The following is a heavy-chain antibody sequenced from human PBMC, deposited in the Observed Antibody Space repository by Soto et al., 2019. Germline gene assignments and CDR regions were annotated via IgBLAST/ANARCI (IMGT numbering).Heavy chain of an antibody. CDR1: GGSVSSGSYY. V-gene: IGHV4-61*01. CDR3: ARGEERYRYGYGSYYFYDMHV. CDR2: IYYSGST. J-gene: IGHJ6*02. D-gene: IGHD5-18*01. Sequence: SETLSLTFTVSGGSVSSGSYYWGWIRQPPGKGLEWFGYIYYSGSTNYNPSLKSRVTVSVDTAKNQFSRKLSAVTAADTAVYYCARGEERYRYGYGSYYFYDMHVWGQGTTVTVSS.